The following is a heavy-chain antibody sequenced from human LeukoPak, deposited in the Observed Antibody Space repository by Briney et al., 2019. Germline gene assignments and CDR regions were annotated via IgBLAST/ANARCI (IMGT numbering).Heavy chain of an antibody. CDR1: GFTFDSYA. CDR2: ISATGGSA. V-gene: IGHV3-23*01. J-gene: IGHJ5*02. CDR3: AKDGEGRYCSSTSCYTERLDP. Sequence: GGSLRLSCAASGFTFDSYAMSWVRQAPGKGLEWVSFISATGGSAYYADSVKGRFTLSRDNSKSTLALQMNSLRAEDTAVYYCAKDGEGRYCSSTSCYTERLDPWGQGTLVTVSS. D-gene: IGHD2-2*02.